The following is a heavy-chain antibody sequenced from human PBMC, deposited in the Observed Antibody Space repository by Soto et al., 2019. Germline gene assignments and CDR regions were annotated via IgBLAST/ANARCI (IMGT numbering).Heavy chain of an antibody. D-gene: IGHD1-26*01. CDR1: GYSISSINC. V-gene: IGHV4-28*01. J-gene: IGHJ4*02. CDR2: IYYSGTT. CDR3: ARREIQRPIDY. Sequence: SETLSLTCAVSGYSISSINCWRWIRQPPGKGLEWIGYIYYSGTTYYNPSLKSRVTMSVDTSKNQFSLKLTSVTAVDTAVYYCARREIQRPIDYWGQGTLDTVS.